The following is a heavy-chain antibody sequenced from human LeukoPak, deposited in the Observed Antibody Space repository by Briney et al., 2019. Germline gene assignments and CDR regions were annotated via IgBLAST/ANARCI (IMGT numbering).Heavy chain of an antibody. Sequence: PGGTLRLSCAASGFTFSSYGMSWIRQPPGKGLEWIGEINHSGSTNYNPSLKSRVTISVDTSKNQFSLKLSSVTAADTAVYYCARDTHYDILTGYSYFDYWGQGTLVTVSS. V-gene: IGHV4-34*01. CDR3: ARDTHYDILTGYSYFDY. CDR1: GFTFSSYG. J-gene: IGHJ4*02. D-gene: IGHD3-9*01. CDR2: INHSGST.